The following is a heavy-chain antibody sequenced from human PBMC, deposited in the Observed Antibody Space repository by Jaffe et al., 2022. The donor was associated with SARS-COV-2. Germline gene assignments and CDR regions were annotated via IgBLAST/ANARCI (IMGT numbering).Heavy chain of an antibody. CDR1: GFTFNNAW. CDR2: IKTKTDGGAT. Sequence: EVQLVESGGRLVKPGGSLRLSCAAFGFTFNNAWMNWVRQAPGKGLEWVGRIKTKTDGGATDYAAPVKGRFTISRDDSENTLYLQMNNLKIEDTAVYYCLRYRYGYYHFDSWGQGTLVTVSS. D-gene: IGHD5-18*01. J-gene: IGHJ4*02. CDR3: LRYRYGYYHFDS. V-gene: IGHV3-15*01.